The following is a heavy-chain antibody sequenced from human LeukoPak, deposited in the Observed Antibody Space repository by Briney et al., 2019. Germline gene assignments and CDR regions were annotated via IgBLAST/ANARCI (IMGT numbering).Heavy chain of an antibody. Sequence: GASVKVSCKASDYTFINYGISWVRQAPGQGPEWMGWISAYNGNTYYAQKFQGRVTVTTDTSTSTAYMDLRSLRSDDTAVYYCARTNLDCKNGVCYDYWGQGTPVTVSS. CDR2: ISAYNGNT. J-gene: IGHJ4*02. V-gene: IGHV1-18*01. D-gene: IGHD2-8*01. CDR3: ARTNLDCKNGVCYDY. CDR1: DYTFINYG.